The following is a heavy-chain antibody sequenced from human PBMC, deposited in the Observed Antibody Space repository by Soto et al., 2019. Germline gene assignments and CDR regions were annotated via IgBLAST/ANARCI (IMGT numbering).Heavy chain of an antibody. CDR1: GFTFSSYA. V-gene: IGHV3-23*01. CDR3: ARPNSVGLCCDD. D-gene: IGHD1-7*01. CDR2: ISGSGDST. J-gene: IGHJ4*02. Sequence: EVQLLESGGGLVQPGGSLRLSCAASGFTFSSYAMSWVRQAPGKGLEWVSVISGSGDSTYYADSVKGRFTISRDNSQNPLDLQTNRLRAADTAVYHCARPNSVGLCCDDWGQGTVVTVSS.